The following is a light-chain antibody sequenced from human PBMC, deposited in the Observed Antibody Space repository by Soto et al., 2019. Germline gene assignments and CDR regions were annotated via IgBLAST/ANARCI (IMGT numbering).Light chain of an antibody. CDR1: QSIRNW. J-gene: IGKJ1*01. CDR2: KAS. Sequence: DIQMTQSPSTLSASVGDRVTITCRASQSIRNWLAWYQQKPGKAPKLLIYKASSLESGVPSRFSGSGSGTELTLTISSLQPDDFATYYCQQYNSYPWTFGQGTKVDIK. V-gene: IGKV1-5*03. CDR3: QQYNSYPWT.